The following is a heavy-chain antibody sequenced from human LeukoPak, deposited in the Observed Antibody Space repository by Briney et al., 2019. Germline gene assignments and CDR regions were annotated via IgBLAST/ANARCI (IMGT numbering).Heavy chain of an antibody. CDR2: ISSSSSYI. CDR1: GFTFSSYS. CDR3: AREPDYGVYAGYFDY. V-gene: IGHV3-21*01. D-gene: IGHD4-17*01. J-gene: IGHJ4*02. Sequence: PGVSLRLSCAASGFTFSSYSMNWVRQAPGKGLEWVSSISSSSSYIYYADSVKGRFTISRDNAKNSLYLQMNSLRAEDTAVYYCAREPDYGVYAGYFDYWGQGTLVTVSS.